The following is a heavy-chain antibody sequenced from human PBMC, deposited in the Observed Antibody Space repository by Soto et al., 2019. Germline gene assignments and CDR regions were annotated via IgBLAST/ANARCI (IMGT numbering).Heavy chain of an antibody. Sequence: QLQLQESGPGLVKPSETLSLTCTVSGGSLSSSSYYWGWIRQPPGKGLEWIGNIFYSGNTYYNPSLKRRVTISVHTPKCQFSVQLSSAPAADTAVYYCALHQWPGPAATGRFDPWGQGTLVTVSS. V-gene: IGHV4-39*01. D-gene: IGHD2-15*01. CDR1: GGSLSSSSYY. CDR2: IFYSGNT. J-gene: IGHJ5*02. CDR3: ALHQWPGPAATGRFDP.